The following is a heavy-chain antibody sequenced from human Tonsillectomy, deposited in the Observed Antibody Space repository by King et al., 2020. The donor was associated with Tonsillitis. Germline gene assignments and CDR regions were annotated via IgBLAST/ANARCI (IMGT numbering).Heavy chain of an antibody. CDR1: GFTFSSYG. J-gene: IGHJ5*02. CDR2: ISYDGSNE. CDR3: AKDPLLWEKWFDP. D-gene: IGHD1-26*01. Sequence: VQLVESGGGVVQPGRSLRLSCAASGFTFSSYGMHWVRQAPGQGLAWVAVISYDGSNEYYADSVKGRFTISRDNSKNTLYLQMNSLRAEDTAVYYCAKDPLLWEKWFDPWGQGTLVTVSS. V-gene: IGHV3-30*18.